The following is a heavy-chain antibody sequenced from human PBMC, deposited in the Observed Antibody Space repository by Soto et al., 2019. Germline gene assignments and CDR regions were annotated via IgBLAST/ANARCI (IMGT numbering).Heavy chain of an antibody. Sequence: ASVKVSCKASGYTFTSYAMHWVRQAPGQRLEWMGWINAGNGNTKYSQKFQGRVTITRDTSASTAYMELSSLRSEDTAVYYCARDIDDILTGYSYFDYWGQGTLVTVSS. V-gene: IGHV1-3*01. CDR2: INAGNGNT. J-gene: IGHJ4*02. D-gene: IGHD3-9*01. CDR1: GYTFTSYA. CDR3: ARDIDDILTGYSYFDY.